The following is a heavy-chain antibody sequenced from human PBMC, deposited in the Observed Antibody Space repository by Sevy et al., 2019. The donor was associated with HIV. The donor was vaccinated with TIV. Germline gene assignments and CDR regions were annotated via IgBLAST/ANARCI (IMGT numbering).Heavy chain of an antibody. V-gene: IGHV3-30*04. CDR3: ARGTRWRTEYYFDY. CDR2: ISYNGRSK. J-gene: IGHJ4*02. CDR1: GFTFSNYA. D-gene: IGHD6-13*01. Sequence: GGYLRLSCAASGFTFSNYAMYWVRQAPGKGLEWVALISYNGRSKDYSDSVKGRFTISRDSSNNNLYLQMNSLRAEYTAVYYCARGTRWRTEYYFDYWGQGIPVTVSS.